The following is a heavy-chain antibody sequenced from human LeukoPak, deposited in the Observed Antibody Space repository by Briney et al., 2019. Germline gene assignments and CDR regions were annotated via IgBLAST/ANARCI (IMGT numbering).Heavy chain of an antibody. Sequence: GGSLRLSCGASGFTFSSYAMSWVRQAPGKGLEWVSAINGGGGSTYYADSVKGRFTISRDNSKNTLYLQMNSLRAEDTAVYYCAKAPVTKGGVDYWGQGTLVTVSS. V-gene: IGHV3-23*01. D-gene: IGHD4-11*01. J-gene: IGHJ4*02. CDR1: GFTFSSYA. CDR2: INGGGGST. CDR3: AKAPVTKGGVDY.